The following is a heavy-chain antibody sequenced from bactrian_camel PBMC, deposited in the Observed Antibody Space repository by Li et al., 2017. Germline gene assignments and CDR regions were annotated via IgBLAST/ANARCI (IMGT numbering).Heavy chain of an antibody. Sequence: HVQLVESGGGSVQPGGSLRLSCTEFGLPYAYLYMGWFRQATGKGLEWVSSIRDDGRVTSYTDSVKGRFTISRDNAKNTVYLQLNSLKTEDMAMYYCAKGGYGGSWFDFWGQGTQVTVS. CDR1: GLPYAYLY. V-gene: IGHV3-2*01. CDR3: AKGGYGGSWFDF. D-gene: IGHD6*01. J-gene: IGHJ6*01. CDR2: IRDDGRVT.